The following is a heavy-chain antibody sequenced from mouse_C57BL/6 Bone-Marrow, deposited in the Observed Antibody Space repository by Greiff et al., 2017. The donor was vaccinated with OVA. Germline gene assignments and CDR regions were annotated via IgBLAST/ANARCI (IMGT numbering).Heavy chain of an antibody. V-gene: IGHV1-50*01. CDR3: ASILISTVVHWYFDV. CDR1: GYTFTSYW. D-gene: IGHD1-1*01. J-gene: IGHJ1*03. Sequence: QVQLKQPGAELVKPGASVKLSCKASGYTFTSYWMQWVKQRPGQGLEWIGEIDPSDSYTNYNQKFKGKATLTVDTSSSTAYIQISSLTSEDSAVYYCASILISTVVHWYFDVGGTGTTVTVSS. CDR2: IDPSDSYT.